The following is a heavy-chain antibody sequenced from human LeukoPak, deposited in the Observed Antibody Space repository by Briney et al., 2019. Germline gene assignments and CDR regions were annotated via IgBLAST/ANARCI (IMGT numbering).Heavy chain of an antibody. V-gene: IGHV3-30*18. CDR1: GFTFSTYG. Sequence: GGSLRLSCAASGFTFSTYGMHWVRQAPGKGLEWVAAILYDGSDKYYADSVKGRFTISRDNSKNTLYLQMNSLRPEDTAVYYCAKPLRGGGTYWDGFDPWGQGTLVTVSS. J-gene: IGHJ5*02. CDR3: AKPLRGGGTYWDGFDP. D-gene: IGHD1-26*01. CDR2: ILYDGSDK.